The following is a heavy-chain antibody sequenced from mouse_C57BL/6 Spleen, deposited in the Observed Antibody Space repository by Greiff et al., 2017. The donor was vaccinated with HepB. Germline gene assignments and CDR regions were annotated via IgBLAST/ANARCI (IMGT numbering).Heavy chain of an antibody. D-gene: IGHD1-1*01. CDR3: ARTPRSYYCSSYYAMDY. J-gene: IGHJ4*01. CDR1: GYTFTDYN. Sequence: EVQLQQSGPELVKPGASVKMSCKASGYTFTDYNMHWVKQSHGKSLEWIGYINPNNGGTSYNQKCKGKATLTVNKSSSTAYMELRSLTSEDSAFYYCARTPRSYYCSSYYAMDYWGQGTSVTVSS. CDR2: INPNNGGT. V-gene: IGHV1-22*01.